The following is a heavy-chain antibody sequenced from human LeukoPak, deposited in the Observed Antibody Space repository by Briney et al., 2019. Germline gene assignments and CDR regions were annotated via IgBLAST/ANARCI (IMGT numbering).Heavy chain of an antibody. Sequence: SETLSLTCTVSGGSISSYYWSWIRQPPGKGLEWLGYIYYSGSTNYNPSLKSRVTISVDTSKNQFSLKLSSVTAADTAVYYCARHGGTAMPLDAFDIWGQGTMVTVSS. V-gene: IGHV4-59*08. CDR2: IYYSGST. CDR3: ARHGGTAMPLDAFDI. CDR1: GGSISSYY. J-gene: IGHJ3*02. D-gene: IGHD5-18*01.